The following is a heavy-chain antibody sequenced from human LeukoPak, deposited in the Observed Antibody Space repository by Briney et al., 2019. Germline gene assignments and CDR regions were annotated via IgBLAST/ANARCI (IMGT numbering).Heavy chain of an antibody. D-gene: IGHD3-10*01. CDR1: GHTFTGYY. CDR2: INPNSGGT. Sequence: ASVKVSCKASGHTFTGYYMHWVRQAPGQGLEWMGWINPNSGGTNYAQKFQGRVTMTRDTSISTAYMELSRLRSDDTAVYYCARDLGMVRGVGWFDPWGQGTLVTVSS. CDR3: ARDLGMVRGVGWFDP. V-gene: IGHV1-2*02. J-gene: IGHJ5*02.